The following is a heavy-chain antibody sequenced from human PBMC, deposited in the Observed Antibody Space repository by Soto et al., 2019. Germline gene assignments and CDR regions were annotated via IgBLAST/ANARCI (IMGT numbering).Heavy chain of an antibody. D-gene: IGHD3-22*01. Sequence: GGSLRLSCAASGFTFSSYWMSWVRQAPGKGLEWVANIKQDGSEKYYVDSVKGRFTISRDKAKNSLYLQMNSLRAEDTAVYYCASEYYYDSSGYYSNDAFDIWGQGTMVTVSS. V-gene: IGHV3-7*05. J-gene: IGHJ3*02. CDR3: ASEYYYDSSGYYSNDAFDI. CDR2: IKQDGSEK. CDR1: GFTFSSYW.